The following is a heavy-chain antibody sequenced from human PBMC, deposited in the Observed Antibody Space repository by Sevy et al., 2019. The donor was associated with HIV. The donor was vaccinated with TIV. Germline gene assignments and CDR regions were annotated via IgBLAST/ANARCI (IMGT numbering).Heavy chain of an antibody. Sequence: GGSLRLSCAASGFTFSDAWMNWVRLAPGKGLEWVGRIKSKSAGGTTDYAAPVKDRFTISRDDSKNTLYLQMNGLRTEDTAVHHCGRITPTTDVDYWGQGTLVTVSS. CDR1: GFTFSDAW. J-gene: IGHJ4*02. CDR2: IKSKSAGGTT. CDR3: GRITPTTDVDY. D-gene: IGHD1-7*01. V-gene: IGHV3-15*05.